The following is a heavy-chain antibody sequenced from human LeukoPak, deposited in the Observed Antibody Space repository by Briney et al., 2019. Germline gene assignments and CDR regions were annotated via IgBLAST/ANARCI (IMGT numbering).Heavy chain of an antibody. CDR3: ARDKKTPGIAVAGSIN. CDR1: GFTFSSYS. D-gene: IGHD6-19*01. V-gene: IGHV3-21*01. Sequence: GGSLRLSCAASGFTFSSYSMNWVRQAPGKGLEWVSSISSSSSYIYYADSVKGRFTISRDKAKNSLYLQMNSLRAEDTAVYYCARDKKTPGIAVAGSINWGQGTLVTVSS. CDR2: ISSSSSYI. J-gene: IGHJ4*02.